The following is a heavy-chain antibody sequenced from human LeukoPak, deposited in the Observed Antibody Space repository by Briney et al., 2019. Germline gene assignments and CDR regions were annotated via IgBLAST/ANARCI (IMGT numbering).Heavy chain of an antibody. CDR3: ARGQKYRNGYTVTELGSGYFDY. D-gene: IGHD5-18*01. V-gene: IGHV4-39*07. CDR2: IYYSGNT. Sequence: SETLSLTCTVSGVSISSSNSYWGWIRQPPGKGLEWIGSIYYSGNTYYNASLKSQVSISIDTSKNQFSLTLSSVTAADTAVYYCARGQKYRNGYTVTELGSGYFDYWGQGTLVTVSS. CDR1: GVSISSSNSY. J-gene: IGHJ4*02.